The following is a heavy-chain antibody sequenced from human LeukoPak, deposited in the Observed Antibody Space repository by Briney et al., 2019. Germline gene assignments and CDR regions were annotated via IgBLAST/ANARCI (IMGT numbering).Heavy chain of an antibody. CDR2: IYSGGST. D-gene: IGHD2-2*01. J-gene: IGHJ6*03. Sequence: GGSLRLSCAASGFTVSSNYMSWVRQAPGKGLEWVSVIYSGGSTYYADSVKGRFTISRDNSKNTLYLQMNSLRAEDTAVYYCARVVQRIVVVPAALYYYYYMDVWGKGTTVTVSS. V-gene: IGHV3-53*01. CDR3: ARVVQRIVVVPAALYYYYYMDV. CDR1: GFTVSSNY.